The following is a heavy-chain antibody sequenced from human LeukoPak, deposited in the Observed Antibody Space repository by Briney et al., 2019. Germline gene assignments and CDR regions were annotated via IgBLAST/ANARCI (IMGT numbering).Heavy chain of an antibody. CDR1: GYTFTSYY. CDR3: ARLGGYGSGYLFDY. CDR2: IIPIFGTA. Sequence: SVKVSCKASGYTFTSYYMHCVRQAPGQGLEWMGGIIPIFGTANYAQKFQGRVTITADESTSTAYMELSSLRSEDTAVYYCARLGGYGSGYLFDYWGQGTLVTVSS. V-gene: IGHV1-69*13. J-gene: IGHJ4*02. D-gene: IGHD3-10*01.